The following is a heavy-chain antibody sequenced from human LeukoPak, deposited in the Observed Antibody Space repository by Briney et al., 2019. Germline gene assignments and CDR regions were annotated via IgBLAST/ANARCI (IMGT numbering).Heavy chain of an antibody. D-gene: IGHD3-10*01. CDR3: ARLEYYYVSGNYYKLFDY. V-gene: IGHV3-48*02. J-gene: IGHJ4*02. Sequence: PGGSLRLSCAPSGFTFSSYSMNWVRQAPGKGLEWVSDISSSGSTIYFADSVKGRFTISRDNAKNSLYLQMNSLRDEDTAVYYCARLEYYYVSGNYYKLFDYWGQGTLVTVCS. CDR2: ISSSGSTI. CDR1: GFTFSSYS.